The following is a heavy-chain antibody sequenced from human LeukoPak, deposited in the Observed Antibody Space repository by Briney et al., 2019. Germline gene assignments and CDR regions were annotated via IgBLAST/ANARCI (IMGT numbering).Heavy chain of an antibody. CDR1: GGPISSYY. V-gene: IGHV4-4*07. Sequence: SETLSLTCTVSGGPISSYYWSWIRQPAGKGLEWIGRIYTSGSPNYNPSLKSRVTMSVDTSKNQFSLKLSSVTAADTAVYYCAGDVVGYCSSTSCLNWFDPWGQGTLVTVSS. CDR3: AGDVVGYCSSTSCLNWFDP. J-gene: IGHJ5*02. CDR2: IYTSGSP. D-gene: IGHD2-2*01.